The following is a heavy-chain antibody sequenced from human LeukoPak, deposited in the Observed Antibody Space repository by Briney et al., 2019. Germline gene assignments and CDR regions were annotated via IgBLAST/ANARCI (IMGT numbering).Heavy chain of an antibody. CDR2: MNPNTGNT. CDR1: GYTFGAYD. CDR3: GRVLGGGNSVHFDY. D-gene: IGHD4-23*01. V-gene: IGHV1-8*03. Sequence: ASVTVSCKASGYTFGAYDINWVRQAAGQGLEWMGWMNPNTGNTGYAQKFQGRVTIPRTTSTSTAYLQLSSLTSEDTAVYYCGRVLGGGNSVHFDYWGQGTLVTVSS. J-gene: IGHJ4*02.